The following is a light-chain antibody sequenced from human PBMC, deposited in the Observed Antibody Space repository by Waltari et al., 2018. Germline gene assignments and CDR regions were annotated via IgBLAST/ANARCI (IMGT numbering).Light chain of an antibody. J-gene: IGKJ4*02. CDR3: QQRNDWPLT. CDR2: GTS. Sequence: EIVLTQSPATLSLSPGERATHPCSASQSVRKYLAWYQPNPGQDPRLLIYGTSNRETVIPARFTGSGSGTDFTLTISNVEPEDFAVYYCQQRNDWPLTFGGGTKVEIK. CDR1: QSVRKY. V-gene: IGKV3-11*01.